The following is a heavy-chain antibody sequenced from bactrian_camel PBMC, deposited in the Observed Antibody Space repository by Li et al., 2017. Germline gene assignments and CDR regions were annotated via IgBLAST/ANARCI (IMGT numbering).Heavy chain of an antibody. CDR3: AVLSQFNHCRGVVVGIWQQYAS. J-gene: IGHJ4*01. CDR1: AYTPANVR. D-gene: IGHD6*01. Sequence: VQLVESGGGSVQAGGSLRLSCAFDAYTPANVRMAWFRQAPGKEREGVASLASDGSSIYANSLKGRSTISTDDANNTLDLQLDSLQPEDTAMYYCAVLSQFNHCRGVVVGIWQQYASWGQGTQVTVS. CDR2: LASDGSS. V-gene: IGHV3S53*01.